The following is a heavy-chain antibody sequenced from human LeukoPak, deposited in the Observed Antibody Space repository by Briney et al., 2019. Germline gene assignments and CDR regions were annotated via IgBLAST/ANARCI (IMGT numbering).Heavy chain of an antibody. J-gene: IGHJ4*02. CDR3: ARDSVVAGQNFDY. CDR1: GFTFSNYY. CDR2: ISSSSSDI. V-gene: IGHV3-21*01. D-gene: IGHD2-15*01. Sequence: GGSLRLSCAASGFTFSNYYMNWVRQAPGKGLEWVSSISSSSSDIYYVDSVKGRFTISRDNAKNSLFLQMNGLRAEDTAVYYCARDSVVAGQNFDYWGQGTLVTVS.